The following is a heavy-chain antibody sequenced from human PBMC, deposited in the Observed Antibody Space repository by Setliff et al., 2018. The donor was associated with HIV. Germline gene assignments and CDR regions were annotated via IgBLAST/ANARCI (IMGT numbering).Heavy chain of an antibody. Sequence: LTCAVYGASFSDYYWTWIRQSPGKGLEWIGEINHSGDTNYNPSLKSRVTLSVDLSKNQFSLNLTSVSAADTAVYYCARFYGNYETDNWFDPWGHGILVTVSS. V-gene: IGHV4-34*01. CDR2: INHSGDT. CDR3: ARFYGNYETDNWFDP. D-gene: IGHD3-3*01. J-gene: IGHJ5*02. CDR1: GASFSDYY.